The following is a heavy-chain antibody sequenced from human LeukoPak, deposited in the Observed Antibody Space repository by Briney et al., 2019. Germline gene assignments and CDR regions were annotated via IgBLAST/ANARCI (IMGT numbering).Heavy chain of an antibody. Sequence: ASVKVSCKASGYTFTGYYMHWVRQAPGQGLEWMGRINPNSGGTNYAQKFQGRVTMTRDTSISTAYMELSRLRSDDTAVYYCARVPRRDGYNSLFFDYWGPGTLVTVSS. V-gene: IGHV1-2*06. J-gene: IGHJ4*02. D-gene: IGHD5-24*01. CDR1: GYTFTGYY. CDR2: INPNSGGT. CDR3: ARVPRRDGYNSLFFDY.